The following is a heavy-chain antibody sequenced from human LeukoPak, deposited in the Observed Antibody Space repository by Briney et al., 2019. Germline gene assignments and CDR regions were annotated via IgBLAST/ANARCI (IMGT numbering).Heavy chain of an antibody. D-gene: IGHD3-9*01. J-gene: IGHJ4*02. CDR2: IKQDGSEK. V-gene: IGHV3-7*01. Sequence: GGSLRLSCAASGFTFSSYWMSWVRQAPGKGLEWVANIKQDGSEKYYVDSVKGRFTISGDNAKNSLYLQMNSLRAEDTAVYYCARDLYDILTGSFFDYWGQGTLVTVSS. CDR3: ARDLYDILTGSFFDY. CDR1: GFTFSSYW.